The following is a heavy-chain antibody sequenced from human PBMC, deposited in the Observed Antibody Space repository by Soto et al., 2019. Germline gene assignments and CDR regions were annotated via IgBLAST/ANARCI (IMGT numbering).Heavy chain of an antibody. CDR1: GDSVRNQY. CDR3: ARTFYYCYMDV. J-gene: IGHJ6*03. CDR2: IYRSGST. D-gene: IGHD3-3*02. V-gene: IGHV4-4*09. Sequence: SETLSLTCTVSGDSVRNQYWSWIRRPPGRGLEWIGYIYRSGSTKYNPSLKSRLTISVDTSKNQFSLKLSSVTAADTAVYYCARTFYYCYMDVWGKGTTVTVSS.